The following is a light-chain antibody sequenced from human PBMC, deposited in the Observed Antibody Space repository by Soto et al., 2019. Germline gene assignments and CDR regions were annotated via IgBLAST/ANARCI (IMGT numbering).Light chain of an antibody. J-gene: IGKJ1*01. CDR1: QSVSSN. CDR2: GAS. V-gene: IGKV3-15*01. CDR3: QQYNNWPWT. Sequence: EIVMTQSPATLSVSPGERATLSCRASQSVSSNLAWYQQNPGQAPRLLIYGASTRATGIPARFSGSGSGTEFTLTISSLQSEECAAYYCQQYNNWPWTFGQGTKVEIK.